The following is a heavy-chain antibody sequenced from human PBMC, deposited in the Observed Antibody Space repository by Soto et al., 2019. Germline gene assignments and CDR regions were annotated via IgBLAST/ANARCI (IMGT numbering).Heavy chain of an antibody. V-gene: IGHV2-5*02. CDR2: IYWDDDK. J-gene: IGHJ4*02. D-gene: IGHD3-22*01. Sequence: QITLKESGPTLVKPTQTLTLTCTFSGFSLSTSGVGVGWIRQPPGKALEWLALIYWDDDKRYSPSLKSRLTITKDTSKNQVVLTMTNMDPVDTATYYCAHSLYYYDSSGYGPFDYWGQGTLVTVSS. CDR3: AHSLYYYDSSGYGPFDY. CDR1: GFSLSTSGVG.